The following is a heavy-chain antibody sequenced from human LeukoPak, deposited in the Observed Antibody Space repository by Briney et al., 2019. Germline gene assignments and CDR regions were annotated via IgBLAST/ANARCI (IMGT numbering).Heavy chain of an antibody. V-gene: IGHV4-30-4*01. CDR1: GGSISSGDYY. D-gene: IGHD4-23*01. CDR3: ARLVVTRAYYYYGMDV. Sequence: SETLSLTCTVSGGSISSGDYYWSWIRQPPGKGLEWIGYIYYSGSTYYNPSLQSRVTISVDTSKNQFSLKLSSVTAADTAVYYCARLVVTRAYYYYGMDVWGQGTTVTVSS. CDR2: IYYSGST. J-gene: IGHJ6*02.